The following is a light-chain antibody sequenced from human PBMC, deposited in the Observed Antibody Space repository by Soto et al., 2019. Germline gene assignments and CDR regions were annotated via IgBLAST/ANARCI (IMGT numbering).Light chain of an antibody. V-gene: IGLV1-44*01. CDR3: ATWDASLNEWV. J-gene: IGLJ3*02. Sequence: QSVLTQPPSASGTPGQRVTISCSGSSSNIGSSTVNWYQQLPGTAPKLLIYADDQRPSGVPDRFSGSKSGTSASLAISGLQSEDEADYYCATWDASLNEWVFGRGTQLTVL. CDR2: ADD. CDR1: SSNIGSST.